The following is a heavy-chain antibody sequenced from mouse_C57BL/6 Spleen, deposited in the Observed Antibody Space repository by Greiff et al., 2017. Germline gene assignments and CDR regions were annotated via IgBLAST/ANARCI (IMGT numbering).Heavy chain of an antibody. CDR1: GYTFTSYG. V-gene: IGHV1-81*01. Sequence: VKLVESGAELARPGASVKLSCKASGYTFTSYGISWVKQRTGQGLEWIGEIYPRSGNTYYNEKFKGKATLTADKSSSTAYMELRSLTSEDSAVYFCARRDSTVVATKYFDVWGTGTTVTVSS. CDR2: IYPRSGNT. CDR3: ARRDSTVVATKYFDV. D-gene: IGHD1-1*01. J-gene: IGHJ1*03.